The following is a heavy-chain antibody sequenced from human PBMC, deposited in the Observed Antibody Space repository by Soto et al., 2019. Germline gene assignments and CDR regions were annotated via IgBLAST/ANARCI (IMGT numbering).Heavy chain of an antibody. CDR1: GGSVSGGSYY. CDR3: ARVYGDYLDY. Sequence: SETLSLTCTVSGGSVSGGSYYWNWIRQPPGKGLEWIGYIYCSGSTNYNPSLKSRVTISVDTSKNQFSLSLKLSSVTAADTAVYYCARVYGDYLDYWGQGTLVTVSS. CDR2: IYCSGST. V-gene: IGHV4-61*01. D-gene: IGHD4-17*01. J-gene: IGHJ4*02.